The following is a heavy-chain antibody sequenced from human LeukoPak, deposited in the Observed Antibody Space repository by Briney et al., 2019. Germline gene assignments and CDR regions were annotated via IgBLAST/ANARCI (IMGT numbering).Heavy chain of an antibody. V-gene: IGHV1-2*06. J-gene: IGHJ4*02. CDR1: GYTFTGYY. D-gene: IGHD4/OR15-4a*01. CDR3: ARGHYGGNPYYFDY. CDR2: INPNSGGT. Sequence: ASVKVSCXASGYTFTGYYMHWVRQAHGQGLEWMGRINPNSGGTNYAQKFQGRVTMTRDTSISTAYMELSRLRSDDTAVYYCARGHYGGNPYYFDYWGQGTLVTVSS.